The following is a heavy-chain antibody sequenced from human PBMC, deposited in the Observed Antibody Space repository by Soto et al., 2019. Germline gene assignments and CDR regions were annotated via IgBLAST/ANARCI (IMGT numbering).Heavy chain of an antibody. J-gene: IGHJ4*02. CDR1: GFSLTTDRVG. CDR2: IYWDDSK. Sequence: QITLKESGPTLVKPTQTLTLTCTFSGFSLTTDRVGVGWIRQPPGEALEWLAVIYWDDSKTYTPSLESRLTITKDTSKNQVALTMTNMESLDTATYYCAHAYGGRSLYWGQGTLVTVSS. V-gene: IGHV2-5*02. D-gene: IGHD1-26*01. CDR3: AHAYGGRSLY.